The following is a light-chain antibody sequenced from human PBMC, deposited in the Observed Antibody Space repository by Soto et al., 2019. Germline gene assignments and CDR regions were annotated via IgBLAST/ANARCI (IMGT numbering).Light chain of an antibody. V-gene: IGLV2-14*01. CDR2: EVT. Sequence: QAVLTQPASVSGSPGQSITISCTGTSRDVGDYNYVSWYQQRPGNPPKLMIFEVTYRPSGVSNRFSGSKSGETASLTISGLQAEDDADYYCSSYTSSSTWVFGGGTKLTVL. CDR1: SRDVGDYNY. J-gene: IGLJ3*02. CDR3: SSYTSSSTWV.